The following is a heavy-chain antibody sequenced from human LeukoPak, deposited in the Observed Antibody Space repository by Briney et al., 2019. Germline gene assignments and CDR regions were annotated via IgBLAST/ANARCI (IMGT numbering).Heavy chain of an antibody. Sequence: TGGSLRLSCAASGVTFSSYEMNWVRMAPGKGLELVSYISSSCSTIYYADSVKGRFTISRDNAKNSLYLQMNSPRAEDTAVYYCARGGGWYSLDYWGQGTMVTVSS. CDR1: GVTFSSYE. CDR3: ARGGGWYSLDY. J-gene: IGHJ4*02. V-gene: IGHV3-48*03. D-gene: IGHD6-19*01. CDR2: ISSSCSTI.